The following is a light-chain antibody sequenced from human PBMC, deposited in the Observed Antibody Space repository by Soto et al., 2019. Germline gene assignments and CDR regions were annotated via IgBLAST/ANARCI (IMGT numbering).Light chain of an antibody. CDR2: GAS. CDR3: QHYDSLPIT. V-gene: IGKV3-20*01. J-gene: IGKJ5*01. Sequence: EIVLTPSPGTLSLSPVERATLSCRASQSVSSSYLAWYQQKPGQPPRLLIYGASSRATGIPDRFSGSGSGTDFTLTISRLEPEDFAVFYCQHYDSLPITFGQGTRL. CDR1: QSVSSSY.